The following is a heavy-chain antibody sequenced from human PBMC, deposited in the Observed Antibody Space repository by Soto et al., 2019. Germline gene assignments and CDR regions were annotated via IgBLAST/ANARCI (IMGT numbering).Heavy chain of an antibody. D-gene: IGHD4-17*01. CDR3: ARNYGEFDY. Sequence: SETLSLTCTVSGGSISSGGYYWSWIRQHPEKGLEWIGYIYYSGSTYYNPSLKSRLAISVDTSKNQFSLKLSSVTAADTAVYYCARNYGEFDYWGQGTLVTVSS. CDR1: GGSISSGGYY. CDR2: IYYSGST. V-gene: IGHV4-31*03. J-gene: IGHJ4*02.